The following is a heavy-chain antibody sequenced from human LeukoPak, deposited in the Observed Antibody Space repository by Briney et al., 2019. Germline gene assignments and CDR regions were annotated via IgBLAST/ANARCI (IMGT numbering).Heavy chain of an antibody. CDR1: GFTFSDYV. J-gene: IGHJ3*01. V-gene: IGHV3-23*01. Sequence: GGSLRLSCAASGFTFSDYVLIWVRQAPGKGLEWISAIRGTGGTTYYADSVKGRCTISRDNSRNTVYLQMNSLRAEDTALYFCGKDPNRDCVGAFDFWGPGTMVTVSS. D-gene: IGHD2-21*02. CDR2: IRGTGGTT. CDR3: GKDPNRDCVGAFDF.